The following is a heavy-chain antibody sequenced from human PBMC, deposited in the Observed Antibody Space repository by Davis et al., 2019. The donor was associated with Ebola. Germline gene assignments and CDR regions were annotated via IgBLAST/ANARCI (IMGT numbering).Heavy chain of an antibody. D-gene: IGHD6-19*01. CDR2: VYYNGKT. CDR1: GGSITSNDYY. V-gene: IGHV4-39*02. Sequence: GSLRLSCTVSGGSITSNDYYWGWIRQPPGKGLEWIGSVYYNGKTTSNPSLKSRVTIYIDMSKNHFSLKLSSVTAADTAVYYCARLVYSSGWYGGYYYGMDVWGKGTTVTVSS. CDR3: ARLVYSSGWYGGYYYGMDV. J-gene: IGHJ6*04.